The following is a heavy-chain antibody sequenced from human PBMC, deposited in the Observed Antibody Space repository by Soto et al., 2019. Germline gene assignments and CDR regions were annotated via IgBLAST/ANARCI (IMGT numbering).Heavy chain of an antibody. V-gene: IGHV4-38-2*01. CDR3: ARGVQLWLHYFDY. D-gene: IGHD5-18*01. J-gene: IGHJ4*02. CDR2: IYHSGST. Sequence: PSETLSLTCAVSGYSISSGYYWGWIRQPPGKGLEWIGSIYHSGSTYYNPSLKSRVTISVDTSKNQFSLKLSSVTAADTAVYYCARGVQLWLHYFDYWGQGTLVTVSS. CDR1: GYSISSGYY.